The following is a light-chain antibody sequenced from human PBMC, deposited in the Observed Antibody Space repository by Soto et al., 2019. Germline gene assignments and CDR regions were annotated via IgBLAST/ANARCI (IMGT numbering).Light chain of an antibody. CDR3: QQYNSYSLYT. J-gene: IGKJ2*01. CDR1: QSISSW. V-gene: IGKV1-5*01. Sequence: DIQMTQSPSTLSASVGDRVTITCRASQSISSWLAWYQQKPGKAPKLLIYDASSLECGVPSRFSGSGSGTEFTLTISSLQPDDFATYYCQQYNSYSLYTFGQGTKLEIK. CDR2: DAS.